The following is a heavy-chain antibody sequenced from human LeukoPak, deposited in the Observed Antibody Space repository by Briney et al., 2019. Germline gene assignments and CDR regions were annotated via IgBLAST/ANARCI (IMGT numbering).Heavy chain of an antibody. CDR3: ARDRGTWNDDGFDY. D-gene: IGHD1-1*01. V-gene: IGHV4-59*12. CDR1: GGSISSYY. J-gene: IGHJ4*02. Sequence: SETLSLTCTVSGGSISSYYWSWIRQPPGKGLEWIGEINHSGSTNYNPSLKSRVTMSVDTSKNQFSLKLSSVTAADTAVYYCARDRGTWNDDGFDYWGQGTLVTVSS. CDR2: INHSGST.